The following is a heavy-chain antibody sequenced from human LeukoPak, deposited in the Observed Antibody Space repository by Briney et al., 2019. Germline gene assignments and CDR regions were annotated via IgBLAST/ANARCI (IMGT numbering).Heavy chain of an antibody. CDR2: IYYSGST. CDR3: ARHQSGYSYGYDY. V-gene: IGHV4-59*11. J-gene: IGHJ4*02. D-gene: IGHD5-18*01. CDR1: GGSISSHY. Sequence: SETLSLTCTVSGGSISSHYWSWIRQPPGKGLEWIGYIYYSGSTNYNPSLKSRVTISVDTSKNQFSLKLSSVTAADTAVYYCARHQSGYSYGYDYWGQGTLVTVSP.